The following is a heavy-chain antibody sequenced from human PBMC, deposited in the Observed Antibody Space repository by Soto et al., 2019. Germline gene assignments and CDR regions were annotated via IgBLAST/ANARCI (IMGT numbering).Heavy chain of an antibody. V-gene: IGHV3-15*07. Sequence: RKGLEWVGRIKRKTDGGTTDFAAPVKGRFAISRDDSKNMVYLQMNGLKTEDTGIYYFTTDSHNTMILHRLDYWAHGTLVTGSS. CDR2: IKRKTDGGTT. D-gene: IGHD1-26*01. CDR3: TTDSHNTMILHRLDY. J-gene: IGHJ4*01.